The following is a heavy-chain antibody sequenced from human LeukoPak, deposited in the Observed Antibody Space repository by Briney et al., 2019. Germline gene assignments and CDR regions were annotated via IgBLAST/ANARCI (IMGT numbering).Heavy chain of an antibody. Sequence: ASVKVSCKASGYTFTSYGISWLRQAPGQGLEWMGWISAYNGNTNYAQKIQGRVTMTTDTSTSTVYMELRSLRSDDTAVYYCARGDYGSGSPYYYYYMDVWGKGTTVTISS. CDR2: ISAYNGNT. D-gene: IGHD3-10*01. CDR3: ARGDYGSGSPYYYYYMDV. J-gene: IGHJ6*03. V-gene: IGHV1-18*01. CDR1: GYTFTSYG.